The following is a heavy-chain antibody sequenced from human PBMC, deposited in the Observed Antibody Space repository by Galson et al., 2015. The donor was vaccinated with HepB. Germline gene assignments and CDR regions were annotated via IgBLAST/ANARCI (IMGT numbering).Heavy chain of an antibody. CDR2: ISGSGGST. J-gene: IGHJ4*02. D-gene: IGHD3-16*02. CDR3: AKREELSLSLPY. V-gene: IGHV3-23*01. Sequence: SLRLSCAASGFTFSSYAMSWVRQAPGKGLEWVSAISGSGGSTYYADSVKGRFTISRDNSKNTLYLQMNSLRAEDTAVYYCAKREELSLSLPYWGQGTLVTVSS. CDR1: GFTFSSYA.